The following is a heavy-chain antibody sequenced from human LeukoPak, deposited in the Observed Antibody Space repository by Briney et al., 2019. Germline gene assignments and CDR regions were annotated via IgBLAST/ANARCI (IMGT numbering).Heavy chain of an antibody. D-gene: IGHD3-22*01. Sequence: GRSLRLSCAAYGFTFSSYGMHWVRQAPGKGLEWVAVISYDGSNKYYADSVKGRFTISRDNSKNTLYLQMNSLRTEDTAVYYCARYYDSSALLLGYWGQGTLVTVSS. CDR2: ISYDGSNK. CDR3: ARYYDSSALLLGY. V-gene: IGHV3-30*03. J-gene: IGHJ4*02. CDR1: GFTFSSYG.